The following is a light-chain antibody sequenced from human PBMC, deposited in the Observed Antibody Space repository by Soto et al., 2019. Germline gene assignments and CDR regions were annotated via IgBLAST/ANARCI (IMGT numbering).Light chain of an antibody. V-gene: IGKV3-20*01. CDR3: QQYAGSPWT. CDR1: QSVSSRF. Sequence: ATLSCRASQSVSSRFIAWYQQKPGQAPRLLIYGASSRATGIPDRFSGSGSGTDFTLIISRLEPEDFAVYYCQQYAGSPWTFGQGTKVDIK. J-gene: IGKJ1*01. CDR2: GAS.